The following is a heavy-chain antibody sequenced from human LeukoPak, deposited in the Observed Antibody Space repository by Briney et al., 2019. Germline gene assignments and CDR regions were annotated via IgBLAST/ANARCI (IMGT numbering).Heavy chain of an antibody. CDR2: IYYSGST. Sequence: SETLSLTCAVSGGSISSYYWSWIRQPPGKGLEWIGYIYYSGSTNYNPSLKSRVTISLDTSKNQFSLKLSSVTAADTAVYYCARQSRATGTLDSWGQGTLVTVSS. D-gene: IGHD6-13*01. CDR1: GGSISSYY. CDR3: ARQSRATGTLDS. V-gene: IGHV4-59*08. J-gene: IGHJ5*01.